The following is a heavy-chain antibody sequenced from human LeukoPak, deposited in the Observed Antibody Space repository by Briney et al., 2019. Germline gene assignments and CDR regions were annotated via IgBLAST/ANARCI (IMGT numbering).Heavy chain of an antibody. D-gene: IGHD6-19*01. J-gene: IGHJ4*02. CDR3: ARGHSSGWYYFDY. CDR2: ISGSNTYI. CDR1: GFTFSNYY. V-gene: IGHV3-21*01. Sequence: PGGSLRLSCEASGFTFSNYYMNWVRQAPGKGLEWLSSISGSNTYISHADSLKGRFTISRDDARNSLYLQMNSLRAEDTAVYYCARGHSSGWYYFDYWGQGTLVTVSS.